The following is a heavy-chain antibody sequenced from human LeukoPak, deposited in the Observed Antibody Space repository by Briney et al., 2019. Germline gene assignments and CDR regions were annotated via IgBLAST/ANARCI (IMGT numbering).Heavy chain of an antibody. Sequence: GASVKVSCKASGYTFTSYAMHWVRQAPGQRLEWMGWINAGNGNTKYSQKFQGRVTITRDTSASTAYMELSSLRSEDTAVYYCARIYDYGDQKDYYYYYYGMDVWGQGTTVTVSS. D-gene: IGHD4-17*01. V-gene: IGHV1-3*01. CDR2: INAGNGNT. CDR3: ARIYDYGDQKDYYYYYYGMDV. CDR1: GYTFTSYA. J-gene: IGHJ6*02.